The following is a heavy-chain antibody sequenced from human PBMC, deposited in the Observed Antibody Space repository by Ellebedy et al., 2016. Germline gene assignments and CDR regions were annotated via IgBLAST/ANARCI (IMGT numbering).Heavy chain of an antibody. CDR3: VRDSDTAVPYVHADL. D-gene: IGHD2-15*01. J-gene: IGHJ5*02. Sequence: GESLKISCAASGFTFSRYSMNWFRQAPGKGLEWLSYITTTGSAEYYPDSVKGRFTISRDNAKNSLYLQMNSLRDEDTAVYYCVRDSDTAVPYVHADLWGQGTLVTVSS. CDR2: ITTTGSAE. CDR1: GFTFSRYS. V-gene: IGHV3-48*02.